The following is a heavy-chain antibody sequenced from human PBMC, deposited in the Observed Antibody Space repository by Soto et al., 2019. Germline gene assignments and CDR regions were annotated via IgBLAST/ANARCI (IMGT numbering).Heavy chain of an antibody. CDR1: GGSISSYY. D-gene: IGHD3-3*01. CDR3: AGVGGLTICGVVTGVSWFDP. V-gene: IGHV4-59*01. J-gene: IGHJ5*02. CDR2: IYYSGST. Sequence: SETLSLTCTVSGGSISSYYWSWIRQPPGKGLEWIGYIYYSGSTNYNPSLKSRVTISVDTSKSQFSLKLSSVTAADTAVYYCAGVGGLTICGVVTGVSWFDPWGQGTLVTVSS.